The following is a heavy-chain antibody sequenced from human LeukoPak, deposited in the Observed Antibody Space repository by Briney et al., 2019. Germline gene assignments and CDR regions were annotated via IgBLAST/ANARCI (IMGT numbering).Heavy chain of an antibody. CDR3: ARGPPNWGYDY. CDR1: GYTFTSYD. D-gene: IGHD7-27*01. Sequence: ASVKVSCKASGYTFTSYDFNWMRQATGQRPEWMGWMSPNSGDTGYAQKFQDRVTMTRNTSISTAYMELSSLRSDDTAVYYCARGPPNWGYDYWGPGTLVTVSS. CDR2: MSPNSGDT. J-gene: IGHJ4*02. V-gene: IGHV1-8*01.